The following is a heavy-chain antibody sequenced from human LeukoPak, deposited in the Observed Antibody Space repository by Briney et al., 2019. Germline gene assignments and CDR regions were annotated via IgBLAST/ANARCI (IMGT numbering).Heavy chain of an antibody. J-gene: IGHJ5*02. CDR3: ARDGVPAAIFDP. CDR1: GGSISSGGYY. V-gene: IGHV4-30-4*08. Sequence: PSETLSLTCTVSGGSISSGGYYWSWIRQPPGKGLEWIGYIYYSGSTYYNPSLKSRVTISVDTSKNQFSLKLSSVTAADTAVYYCARDGVPAAIFDPWGQGTLVTVSS. CDR2: IYYSGST. D-gene: IGHD2-2*01.